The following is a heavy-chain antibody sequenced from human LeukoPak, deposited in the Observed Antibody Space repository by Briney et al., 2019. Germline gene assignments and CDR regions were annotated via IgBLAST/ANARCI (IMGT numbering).Heavy chain of an antibody. D-gene: IGHD2-2*01. CDR1: GYTFTSYD. V-gene: IGHV1-8*03. Sequence: ASVKVSCKASGYTFTSYDINWVRQATGQGLEWMGWMNPNSGNTGYAQKFQSRVTITRNTSISTAYMELSSLRSEDTAVYYCARGVVPAAIEGDAFDIWGQGTMVTVSS. CDR2: MNPNSGNT. J-gene: IGHJ3*02. CDR3: ARGVVPAAIEGDAFDI.